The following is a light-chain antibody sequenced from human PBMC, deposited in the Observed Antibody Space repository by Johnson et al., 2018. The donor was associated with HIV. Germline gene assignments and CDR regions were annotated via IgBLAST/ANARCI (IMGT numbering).Light chain of an antibody. CDR1: SSNIENYF. V-gene: IGLV1-51*02. CDR3: GTWDNGLSGYV. J-gene: IGLJ1*01. CDR2: ADY. Sequence: QSVLTQPPSVSAAPGQRVNISCSGHSSNIENYFVSWYQQLPGAAPRLLIYADYKRPSGIPDRFSGSKSGASAPLGITGLQTGDEAEYYCGTWDNGLSGYVFGSGTKVTVL.